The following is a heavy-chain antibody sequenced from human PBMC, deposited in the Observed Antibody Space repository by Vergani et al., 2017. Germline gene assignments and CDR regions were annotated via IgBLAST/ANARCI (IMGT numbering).Heavy chain of an antibody. V-gene: IGHV4-59*12. CDR2: IYYSGST. J-gene: IGHJ5*02. D-gene: IGHD3-9*01. CDR3: ARGRRRLRYFDWTQPFDP. CDR1: GGSISSYY. Sequence: QVQLQESGPGLVKPSETLSLTCTVSGGSISSYYWSWIRQPPGKGLEWIGYIYYSGSTNYNPSLKSRVTIAVDTSKNQFALKLSSVTAADTAVYYCARGRRRLRYFDWTQPFDPWGQGTLVTVSS.